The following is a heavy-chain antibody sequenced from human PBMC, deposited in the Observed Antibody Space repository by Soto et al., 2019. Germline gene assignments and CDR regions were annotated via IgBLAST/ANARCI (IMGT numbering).Heavy chain of an antibody. D-gene: IGHD3-22*01. CDR2: ISYDSFDK. CDR1: GFRLRTDA. J-gene: IGHJ4*02. CDR3: ARVHYYDTSGPLR. V-gene: IGHV3-30*14. Sequence: PRLSCAACGFRLRTDAMHWVRQSPGKGLEWLATISYDSFDKYYADSVKGRFSILRYNPNNTLFLQMSGLRAEDTAVYFCARVHYYDTSGPLRWGQGTQVTVSS.